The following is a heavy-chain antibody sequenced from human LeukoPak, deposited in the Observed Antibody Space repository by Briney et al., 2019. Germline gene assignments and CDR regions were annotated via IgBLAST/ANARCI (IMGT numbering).Heavy chain of an antibody. CDR3: ARKAAAGTYYFDY. CDR1: GFTFSSYP. D-gene: IGHD6-25*01. V-gene: IGHV3-64*01. CDR2: INANGDST. Sequence: GGSLRLSCAASGFTFSSYPMHWVRQAPGKGLEYVSSINANGDSTFYANSVKGRFTISRDNSKNTLYLQMGSLKSDDMAVYYCARKAAAGTYYFDYWGQGTLVTVSS. J-gene: IGHJ4*02.